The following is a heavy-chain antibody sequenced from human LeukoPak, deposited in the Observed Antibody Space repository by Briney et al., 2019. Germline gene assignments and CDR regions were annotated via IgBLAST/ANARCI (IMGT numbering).Heavy chain of an antibody. V-gene: IGHV4-59*11. CDR2: VFNGGVT. J-gene: IGHJ4*02. D-gene: IGHD6-13*01. Sequence: SETLSLTCTVSGGSINNHYWSWIRQSPAKGLEWIGYVFNGGVTNYNPTLNSRVSMSLDTSRNQFSLRLSPVTAADTAIYYCASRPAGSTWYGVFDFWSQGTLVTVPS. CDR3: ASRPAGSTWYGVFDF. CDR1: GGSINNHY.